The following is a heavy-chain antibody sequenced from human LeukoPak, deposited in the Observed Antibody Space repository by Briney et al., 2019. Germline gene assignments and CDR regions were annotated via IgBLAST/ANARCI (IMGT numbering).Heavy chain of an antibody. CDR2: IKQDGSDK. V-gene: IGHV3-7*01. D-gene: IGHD3-9*01. J-gene: IGHJ4*02. CDR1: GFTFSSYW. CDR3: ARDLSYYDILTGRQFDY. Sequence: GGSLRLSCAASGFTFSSYWMSWVRQAPAKGLEWVANIKQDGSDKYYVDSVKGRFTISRDNAKNSLYLQMNSLRAEDTAVYYCARDLSYYDILTGRQFDYWGQGTLVTVSS.